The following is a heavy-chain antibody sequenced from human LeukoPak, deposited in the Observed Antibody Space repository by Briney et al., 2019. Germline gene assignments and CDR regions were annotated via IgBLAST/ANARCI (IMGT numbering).Heavy chain of an antibody. Sequence: GGSLRLSCAASGFTFSSYWMSWVRQAPGKGLGWVANIKQDGSEKYYVDSVKGRFTISRDNAKNSLYLQMNSLRAEDTAVYYCARGGYSSSWYPPPWFDPWGQGTLVTVSS. CDR1: GFTFSSYW. D-gene: IGHD6-13*01. CDR3: ARGGYSSSWYPPPWFDP. J-gene: IGHJ5*02. V-gene: IGHV3-7*01. CDR2: IKQDGSEK.